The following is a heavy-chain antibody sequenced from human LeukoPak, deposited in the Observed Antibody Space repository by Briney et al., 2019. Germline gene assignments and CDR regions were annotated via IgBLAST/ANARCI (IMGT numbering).Heavy chain of an antibody. CDR1: GFTFSSYA. J-gene: IGHJ3*02. D-gene: IGHD2-2*01. CDR2: IKSKTDGGTT. Sequence: PGGSLRLSCAASGFTFSSYAMSWVRQAPGKGLEWVGRIKSKTDGGTTDYAAPVKGRFTISRDDSKNTLYLQMNSLKTEDTAVYYCTTAYLSSLDAFDIWGQGTMVTVSS. CDR3: TTAYLSSLDAFDI. V-gene: IGHV3-15*01.